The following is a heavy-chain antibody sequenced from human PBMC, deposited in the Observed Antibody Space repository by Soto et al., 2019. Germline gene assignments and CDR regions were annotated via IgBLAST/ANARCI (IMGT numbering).Heavy chain of an antibody. Sequence: GGSLRLSCAASGFTFSSYAMSWVRQAPGKGLEWVSAISGSGGSTYYADSVKGRFTISRDNSKNTLYLQMNSLRAEDTAVYYCAKTLHGLIVVVPAADYFDYWGQGTLVTVSS. J-gene: IGHJ4*02. D-gene: IGHD2-2*01. CDR3: AKTLHGLIVVVPAADYFDY. CDR2: ISGSGGST. CDR1: GFTFSSYA. V-gene: IGHV3-23*01.